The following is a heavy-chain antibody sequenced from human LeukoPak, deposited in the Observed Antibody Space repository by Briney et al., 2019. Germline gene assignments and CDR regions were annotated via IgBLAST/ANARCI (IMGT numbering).Heavy chain of an antibody. J-gene: IGHJ5*02. CDR1: GYSISSGYY. D-gene: IGHD2-2*01. CDR3: TRHQGYCSSTSCYNRFDP. V-gene: IGHV4-38-2*01. CDR2: IYHSGST. Sequence: SETLSLTCAVSGYSISSGYYWGWIRQPPGKGLEWIGSIYHSGSTYYNPSLKRRVTISVDTSKNQFSLKLSSVTAADTAVYYCTRHQGYCSSTSCYNRFDPWGQGTLVTVSS.